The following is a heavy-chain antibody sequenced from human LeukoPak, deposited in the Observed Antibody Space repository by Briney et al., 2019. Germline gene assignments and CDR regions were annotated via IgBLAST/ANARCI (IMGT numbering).Heavy chain of an antibody. Sequence: SETLSLTCSVSGGSTSGLYWRWVRQPQGKGRDWIAYVYYIADTNYTPSLKSPLSMSLHTSKNQVSLRLSSVPAADTAVYYCARHPFSTPFDYWGRGTLVTVSS. CDR2: VYYIADT. J-gene: IGHJ4*02. CDR1: GGSTSGLY. V-gene: IGHV4-59*08. D-gene: IGHD2/OR15-2a*01. CDR3: ARHPFSTPFDY.